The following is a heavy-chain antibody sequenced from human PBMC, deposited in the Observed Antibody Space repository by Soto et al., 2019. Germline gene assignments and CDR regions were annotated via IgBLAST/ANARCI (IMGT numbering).Heavy chain of an antibody. CDR1: GGSISSYY. Sequence: SETLSLTCTVSGGSISSYYWSWIRQPPGKGLEWIGYIYYSGSTNYNPSLKSRVTISVDTSKNKFSLKLSSVTAADTAVYYCARQAGWFDPWGQGTLVTVSS. CDR3: ARQAGWFDP. D-gene: IGHD6-19*01. CDR2: IYYSGST. V-gene: IGHV4-59*08. J-gene: IGHJ5*02.